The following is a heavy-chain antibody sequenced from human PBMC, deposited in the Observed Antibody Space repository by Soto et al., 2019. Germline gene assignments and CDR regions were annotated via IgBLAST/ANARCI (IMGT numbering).Heavy chain of an antibody. J-gene: IGHJ6*02. CDR3: AVLRGALDV. CDR2: IYPGDSDT. D-gene: IGHD2-15*01. Sequence: PGESLKISCKGSGYSFTSYWIAWVRQVAGQGLEWMGIIYPGDSDTKYSPSFQGQLTFSADKSISTAYLQWSSLKASDTAMYYCAVLRGALDVWGQGTTVTVSS. CDR1: GYSFTSYW. V-gene: IGHV5-51*01.